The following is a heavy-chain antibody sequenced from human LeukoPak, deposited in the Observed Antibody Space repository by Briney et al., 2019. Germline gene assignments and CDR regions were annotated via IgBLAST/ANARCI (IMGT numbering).Heavy chain of an antibody. Sequence: GGSLRLSCAASGFAFVSFTMNWVRQAPGKGLEWVSSISSSGTYIYYADSVKGRFTISRDNAKNSLYLQMNSLRVEDTAFYYSARGIHDNSGSDYWGQGTLVTVSS. V-gene: IGHV3-21*01. CDR2: ISSSGTYI. CDR1: GFAFVSFT. D-gene: IGHD3-22*01. J-gene: IGHJ4*02. CDR3: ARGIHDNSGSDY.